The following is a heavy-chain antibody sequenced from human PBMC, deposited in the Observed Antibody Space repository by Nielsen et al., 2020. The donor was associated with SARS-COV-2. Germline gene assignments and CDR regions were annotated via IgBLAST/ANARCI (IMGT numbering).Heavy chain of an antibody. CDR2: IYYSGST. J-gene: IGHJ4*02. V-gene: IGHV4-30-4*01. Sequence: SETLSLTCTVSGGSISSGDYYWSWIRQPPGKGLEWIGYIYYSGSTYYNPSLKSRVTISVDTSKNQFSLKLSSVTAADTAVYYCARVGTTGTATTFDYWGQGTLVTVSS. CDR3: ARVGTTGTATTFDY. CDR1: GGSISSGDYY. D-gene: IGHD1-1*01.